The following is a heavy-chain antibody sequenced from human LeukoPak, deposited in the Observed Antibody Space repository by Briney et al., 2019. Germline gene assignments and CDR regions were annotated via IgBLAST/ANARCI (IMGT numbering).Heavy chain of an antibody. J-gene: IGHJ4*02. CDR1: GYSISSGYY. V-gene: IGHV4-38-2*01. CDR2: IYHSGST. Sequence: PSETLSLTCAVSGYSISSGYYWGWIRQPPEKGLEWIGSIYHSGSTYYNPSLKSRVTISVDTSKNQFSLKLSSVTAADTAVYYCARLNWGNLDYWGQGTLVTVSS. D-gene: IGHD7-27*01. CDR3: ARLNWGNLDY.